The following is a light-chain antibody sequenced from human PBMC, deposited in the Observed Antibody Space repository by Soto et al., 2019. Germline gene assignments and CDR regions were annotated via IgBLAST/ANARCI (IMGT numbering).Light chain of an antibody. Sequence: DIQMTQSPSSLSASVGDSVTITCQASHDINNYVNWYQQKPGKAPKLLIFDASTLKTGVPSRFRGSGSGTDFSFTISSLQPEDIATYYCQQYNDLVSFGQGTRLEIK. CDR2: DAS. CDR1: HDINNY. J-gene: IGKJ5*01. V-gene: IGKV1-33*01. CDR3: QQYNDLVS.